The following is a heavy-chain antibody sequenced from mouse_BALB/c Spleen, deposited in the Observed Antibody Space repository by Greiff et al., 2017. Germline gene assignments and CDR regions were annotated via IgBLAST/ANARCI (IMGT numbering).Heavy chain of an antibody. CDR1: GFTFSSYG. D-gene: IGHD1-1*01. Sequence: EVQLVESGGDLVKPGGSLKLSCAASGFTFSSYGMSWVRQTPDKRLEWVATISSGGSYTYYPDSVKGRFTITRDNAKNTLYLQMSSLKSEDTAMYYCARLYGSNYDYWGQGTTLTVSS. J-gene: IGHJ2*01. V-gene: IGHV5-6*01. CDR2: ISSGGSYT. CDR3: ARLYGSNYDY.